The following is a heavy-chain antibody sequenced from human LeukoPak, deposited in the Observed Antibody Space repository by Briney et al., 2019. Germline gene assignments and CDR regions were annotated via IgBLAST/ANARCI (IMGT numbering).Heavy chain of an antibody. V-gene: IGHV4-59*01. CDR1: GGSISGYY. Sequence: SETLSLTCTVSGGSISGYYWSWIRQPPGKGLEWVGDIYYNGNTNHNPSLKRRGTISLGTSKEQFFLKLASVTAADPAVYYCARASCGDDRCHTFEYWGPGTLVTASS. CDR3: ARASCGDDRCHTFEY. CDR2: IYYNGNT. J-gene: IGHJ4*02. D-gene: IGHD2-21*01.